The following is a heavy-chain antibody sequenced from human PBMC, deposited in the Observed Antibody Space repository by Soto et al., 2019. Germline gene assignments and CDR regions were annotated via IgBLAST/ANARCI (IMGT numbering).Heavy chain of an antibody. Sequence: EVQLLESGGGLVQPGGSLRLSCAASGFTFSSYAMSWVRQAPGKGLEWVSAISGSGGSTYYADSVKGRFTIARDNSKNTLYLQMNSLRAEDTAVYYCAKEGGYCSSTSCRGYFDYWGQGTLVTVSS. J-gene: IGHJ4*02. CDR1: GFTFSSYA. V-gene: IGHV3-23*01. CDR3: AKEGGYCSSTSCRGYFDY. CDR2: ISGSGGST. D-gene: IGHD2-2*01.